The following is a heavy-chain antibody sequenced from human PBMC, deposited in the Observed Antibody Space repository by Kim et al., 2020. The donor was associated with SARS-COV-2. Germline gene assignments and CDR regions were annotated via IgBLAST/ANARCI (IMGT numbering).Heavy chain of an antibody. D-gene: IGHD6-19*01. CDR2: IKQDGSEK. CDR1: GFTFSSYW. V-gene: IGHV3-7*03. Sequence: GGSLRLSCAASGFTFSSYWMSWVRQAPGKGLEWVANIKQDGSEKYYVDSVKGRFTISRDNAKNSLYLQMNSLRAEDTAVYYCASAEQWLDYYYGMDVWGQGTTVTVSS. CDR3: ASAEQWLDYYYGMDV. J-gene: IGHJ6*02.